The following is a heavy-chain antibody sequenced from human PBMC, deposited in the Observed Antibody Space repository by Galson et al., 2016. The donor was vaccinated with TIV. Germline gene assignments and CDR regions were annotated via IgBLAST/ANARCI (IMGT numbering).Heavy chain of an antibody. CDR3: ARTHDIALTPFDI. V-gene: IGHV3-74*01. CDR2: INSDGSTI. CDR1: GFNFNNYW. J-gene: IGHJ3*02. D-gene: IGHD5-12*01. Sequence: LRLSCAASGFNFNNYWMHWVRQAPGMGLVWVSRINSDGSTISYVDSVTGRFTISRDNAKNTLSLQMNSLRAEDTAVYYCARTHDIALTPFDIWGQGTMVAGSS.